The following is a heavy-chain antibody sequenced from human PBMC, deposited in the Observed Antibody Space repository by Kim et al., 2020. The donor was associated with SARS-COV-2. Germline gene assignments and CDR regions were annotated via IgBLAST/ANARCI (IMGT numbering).Heavy chain of an antibody. CDR3: AICMGAQPHDAFDI. CDR1: GYSFTSYW. D-gene: IGHD2-8*01. J-gene: IGHJ3*02. Sequence: GESLKISCKGSGYSFTSYWIGWVRQMPGKGLELMWIIYPGDSDTRYSPSFQVQVTISADKSISTSYLQWSSLKASYTAMYYCAICMGAQPHDAFDIWGQGTMVTVSS. CDR2: IYPGDSDT. V-gene: IGHV5-51*01.